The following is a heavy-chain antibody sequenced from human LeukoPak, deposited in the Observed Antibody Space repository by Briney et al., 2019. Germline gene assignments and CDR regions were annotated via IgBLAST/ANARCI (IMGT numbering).Heavy chain of an antibody. CDR2: ITSSNYI. J-gene: IGHJ5*02. CDR3: ARRLGLGFGEYSNNWFDP. CDR1: GFTFNSYS. Sequence: GGSLRLSCAASGFTFNSYSMNWVRQAPGQGLEWVSSITSSNYIYYAGSVEGRFTISRDNAKKSLYLQMNSLRAEDTAVYYCARRLGLGFGEYSNNWFDPWGQGTLVTVSS. D-gene: IGHD3-10*01. V-gene: IGHV3-21*01.